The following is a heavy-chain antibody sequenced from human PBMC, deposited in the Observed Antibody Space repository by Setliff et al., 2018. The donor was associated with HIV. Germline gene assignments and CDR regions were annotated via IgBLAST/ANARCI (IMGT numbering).Heavy chain of an antibody. CDR1: GFTFSSYG. J-gene: IGHJ5*02. D-gene: IGHD3-10*01. V-gene: IGHV3-NL1*01. Sequence: PGGSLRLSCAASGFTFSSYGMHWVRQAPGNGLVWVSRINSDGSVTDYADSVKGRFTISRDNSKNTLYLQMNSLRAEDTAVYFCAKERRGAGGWFDPWGQGTLVTVSS. CDR3: AKERRGAGGWFDP. CDR2: INSDGSVT.